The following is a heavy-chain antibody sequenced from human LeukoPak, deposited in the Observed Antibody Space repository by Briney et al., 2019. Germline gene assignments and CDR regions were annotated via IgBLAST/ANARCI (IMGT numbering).Heavy chain of an antibody. Sequence: GESLKISCKGSGYSFTSYWIGWVHQMPGKGLEWMGIIYPGDSDTRYSPSFQGQVTISADKSISTAYLQWSSLKASDTAMYYCARRGYCSGGSCYYYMDVWGKGITVTVSS. CDR1: GYSFTSYW. CDR3: ARRGYCSGGSCYYYMDV. CDR2: IYPGDSDT. D-gene: IGHD2-15*01. J-gene: IGHJ6*03. V-gene: IGHV5-51*07.